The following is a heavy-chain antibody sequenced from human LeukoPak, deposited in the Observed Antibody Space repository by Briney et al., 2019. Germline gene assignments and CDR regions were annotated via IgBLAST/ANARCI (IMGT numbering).Heavy chain of an antibody. V-gene: IGHV4-38-2*01. Sequence: PSETLSLTCAVSGYSISSGYYWGWIRQPPGKGLEWIGSIYHSGSTYYNPSLKSRVTISVDTSKNQFSLKLSPVTAADTAVYYCASAMRPRYYDFWSGFSSDAFDIWGQGTMVTVSS. CDR3: ASAMRPRYYDFWSGFSSDAFDI. CDR1: GYSISSGYY. J-gene: IGHJ3*02. D-gene: IGHD3-3*01. CDR2: IYHSGST.